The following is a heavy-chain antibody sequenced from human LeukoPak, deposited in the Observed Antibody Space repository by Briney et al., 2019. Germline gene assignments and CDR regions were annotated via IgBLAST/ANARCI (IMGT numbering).Heavy chain of an antibody. J-gene: IGHJ5*02. CDR1: GFTFSSYA. CDR3: ARGYIGRASAWFDP. V-gene: IGHV3-30-3*01. CDR2: ISYDGSNK. D-gene: IGHD5-18*01. Sequence: GRSLRPSCAASGFTFSSYAMHWVRQAPGKGLEWVAVISYDGSNKYYADSVKGRFTISRDNSKNTLYLQMNSLRAEDTAVYYCARGYIGRASAWFDPWGQGTLVTVSS.